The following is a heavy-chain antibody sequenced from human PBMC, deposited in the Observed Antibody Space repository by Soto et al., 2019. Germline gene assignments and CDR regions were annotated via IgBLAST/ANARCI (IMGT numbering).Heavy chain of an antibody. Sequence: PSETLSLTCTVSGGSISSCYWTWTRQPAGKGLEWIGRIYTSGSTNYNPSLKSRVTMSADTSKNQFSLKLSFVTAADTAVYYCARVGMVGTVLGSWFDPWGQGSLVTVSS. V-gene: IGHV4-4*07. CDR2: IYTSGST. CDR3: ARVGMVGTVLGSWFDP. J-gene: IGHJ5*02. D-gene: IGHD6-19*01. CDR1: GGSISSCY.